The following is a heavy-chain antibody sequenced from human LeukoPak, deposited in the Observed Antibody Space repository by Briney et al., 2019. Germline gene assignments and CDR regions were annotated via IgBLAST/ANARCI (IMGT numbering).Heavy chain of an antibody. Sequence: GASVKVSCKASGGTFSSYAISWVRQAPGQGLEWMGGIIPIFGTANYAQKFQGRVTITADESTSTAYMELSSLRSEDTAVYYCARNIFGVVIWPNYGMDVWGQGTTVTVSS. CDR2: IIPIFGTA. V-gene: IGHV1-69*13. CDR3: ARNIFGVVIWPNYGMDV. CDR1: GGTFSSYA. D-gene: IGHD3-3*02. J-gene: IGHJ6*01.